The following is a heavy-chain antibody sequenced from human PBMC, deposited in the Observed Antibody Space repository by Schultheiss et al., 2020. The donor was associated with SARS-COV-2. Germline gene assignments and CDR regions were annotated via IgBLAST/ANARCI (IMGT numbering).Heavy chain of an antibody. D-gene: IGHD2-2*01. V-gene: IGHV4-59*12. CDR2: IYYSGST. Sequence: SETLSLTCTVSGGSISSYYWSWIRQPPGKGLEWIGSIYYSGSTYYNPSLKSRVTISVDTSKNQFSLKLSSVTAADTAVYYCARGATISTSQPSWFDPWGQGTLVTVSS. CDR3: ARGATISTSQPSWFDP. J-gene: IGHJ5*02. CDR1: GGSISSYY.